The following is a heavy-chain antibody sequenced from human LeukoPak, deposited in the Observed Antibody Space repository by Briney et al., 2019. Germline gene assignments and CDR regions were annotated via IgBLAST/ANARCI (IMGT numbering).Heavy chain of an antibody. Sequence: GGSLRLSCAASGFTFSSYGMHWVRQAPDKGLEWVAVIWYDGNNKYYADSVKGRFTISRDNSKNTLYLQMNSLRAEDTAVYYCAKDRGYTTMVRYYFDYWGQGALVTVSS. V-gene: IGHV3-33*06. CDR3: AKDRGYTTMVRYYFDY. J-gene: IGHJ4*02. CDR1: GFTFSSYG. CDR2: IWYDGNNK. D-gene: IGHD5-18*01.